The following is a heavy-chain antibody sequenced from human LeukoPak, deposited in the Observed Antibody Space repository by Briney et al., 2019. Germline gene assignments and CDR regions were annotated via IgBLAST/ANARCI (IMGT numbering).Heavy chain of an antibody. J-gene: IGHJ5*02. D-gene: IGHD3-22*01. CDR2: ISAYNGNT. CDR1: GYTFTSYG. CDR3: ASTYYYDSSAMGWFDP. Sequence: ASVTVSCTASGYTFTSYGISWVRPAPGQGLEWMGWISAYNGNTNYAQKLQGRVTMTTDTSTSTAYMELRSLRSDDTAVYYCASTYYYDSSAMGWFDPWGQGTLVTVSS. V-gene: IGHV1-18*01.